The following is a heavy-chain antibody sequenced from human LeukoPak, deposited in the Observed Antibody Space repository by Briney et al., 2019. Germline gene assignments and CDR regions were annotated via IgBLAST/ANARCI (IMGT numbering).Heavy chain of an antibody. CDR2: ISSTSTYI. Sequence: GGSLRLSCAASGFTFSSYSMNWVRQAPGKGLEWVSSISSTSTYIYYADSVKGRFTISRDNAKNSLYLQMNSLRAEDTAVYYCARVGIVGATTSFDYWGQGTLVTVSS. J-gene: IGHJ4*02. CDR1: GFTFSSYS. V-gene: IGHV3-21*01. D-gene: IGHD1-26*01. CDR3: ARVGIVGATTSFDY.